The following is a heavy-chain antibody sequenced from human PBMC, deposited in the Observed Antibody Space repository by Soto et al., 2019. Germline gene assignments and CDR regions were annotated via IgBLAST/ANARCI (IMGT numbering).Heavy chain of an antibody. Sequence: GESLKISCEGSGYTFTSYYITWARQLPGKGLEWMGRIDPSDSYTTYNPSFEGHVTISADKSIRTAYLQWTSLEASDTAMYYCAIVDTEIVRKGVDVWGQGTPVTVSS. J-gene: IGHJ6*02. CDR2: IDPSDSYT. CDR3: AIVDTEIVRKGVDV. V-gene: IGHV5-10-1*01. CDR1: GYTFTSYY. D-gene: IGHD5-18*01.